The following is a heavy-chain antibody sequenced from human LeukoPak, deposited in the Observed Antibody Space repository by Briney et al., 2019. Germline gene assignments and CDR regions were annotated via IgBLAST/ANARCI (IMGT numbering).Heavy chain of an antibody. V-gene: IGHV4-4*07. D-gene: IGHD4-23*01. CDR2: IYTSGST. CDR3: ARDTYDYGGIWYYYYYMDV. Sequence: PSETLSLTCTVSGGSISSYYWSWIRQPAGKGLEWIGRIYTSGSTNYNPSLKSRVTMSVDTSKNQFSLKLSSVTAADTAVYYCARDTYDYGGIWYYYYYMDVWGKGTTVTVSS. J-gene: IGHJ6*03. CDR1: GGSISSYY.